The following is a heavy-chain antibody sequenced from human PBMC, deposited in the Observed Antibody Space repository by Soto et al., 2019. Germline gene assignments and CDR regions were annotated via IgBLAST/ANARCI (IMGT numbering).Heavy chain of an antibody. V-gene: IGHV2-26*01. D-gene: IGHD2-15*01. J-gene: IGHJ5*02. CDR1: WLSLKKPGLG. CDR2: IFSNDDT. CDR3: AVIMDCSRIVGFRASFDP. Sequence: QVTLKESGPVVVKPTETLTLTCTVSWLSLKKPGLGVSWSRRPPGKALEWLAHIFSNDDTSYTSSIKNRLTIANDTSKSPVVLTIPIIDPVDSATYFCAVIMDCSRIVGFRASFDPWGKGTQATVSS.